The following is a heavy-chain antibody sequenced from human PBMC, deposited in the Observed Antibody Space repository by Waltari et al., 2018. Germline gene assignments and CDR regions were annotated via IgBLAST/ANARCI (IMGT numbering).Heavy chain of an antibody. D-gene: IGHD3-16*01. Sequence: QVQLQESGPGLVKPSETLSLTCTVSGGSLSRHYWRWIRQPPGKGLEWIGYIYYSGSTNYNPSLKSRVTISVDTSKNQFSLKLSSVTAADTAVYYCARGGDRGYYYYGMDVWGQGTTVTVSS. V-gene: IGHV4-59*11. CDR2: IYYSGST. J-gene: IGHJ6*02. CDR3: ARGGDRGYYYYGMDV. CDR1: GGSLSRHY.